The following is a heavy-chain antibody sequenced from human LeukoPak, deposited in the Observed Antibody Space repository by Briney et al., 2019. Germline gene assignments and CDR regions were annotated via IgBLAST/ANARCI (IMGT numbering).Heavy chain of an antibody. CDR2: ISAYNGNT. CDR1: GYTFTSYG. J-gene: IGHJ4*02. Sequence: GASVKVSCKASGYTFTSYGISWVRQAPGQELEWMGWISAYNGNTNYAQKLQGRVTMTTDTSTSTAYMELRSLRSDDTAVYYCATLLLGNYVDYWGQGTLVTVSS. D-gene: IGHD2-21*01. V-gene: IGHV1-18*01. CDR3: ATLLLGNYVDY.